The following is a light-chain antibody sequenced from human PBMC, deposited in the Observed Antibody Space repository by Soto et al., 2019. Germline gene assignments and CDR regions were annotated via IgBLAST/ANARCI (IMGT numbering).Light chain of an antibody. CDR2: LEGSGRY. J-gene: IGLJ3*02. CDR1: SGHSTYI. CDR3: ETWDSNTRV. Sequence: QLVLTQSSSASASLGSSVKLTCTLSSGHSTYIIAWHQQQPGKAPRYLMNLEGSGRYNRGSGVPDCFSGSSSGAALYLTISNLQAEDEADYYCETWDSNTRVFGGGTKVTVL. V-gene: IGLV4-60*03.